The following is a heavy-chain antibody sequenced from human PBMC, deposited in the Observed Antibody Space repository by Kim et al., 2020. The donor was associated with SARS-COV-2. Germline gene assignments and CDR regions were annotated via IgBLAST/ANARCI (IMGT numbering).Heavy chain of an antibody. CDR2: ISAYNGNT. V-gene: IGHV1-18*01. CDR3: AREWGSYYYDSSGYGRPYHAFAI. D-gene: IGHD3-22*01. Sequence: ASVKVSCKASGYTFTSYGISWVRQAPGQGLEWMGWISAYNGNTNYAQKLQGRVTMTTDTSTSTAYMELRSLRSDDTAVYYCAREWGSYYYDSSGYGRPYHAFAIWGQGTMVTVSS. J-gene: IGHJ3*02. CDR1: GYTFTSYG.